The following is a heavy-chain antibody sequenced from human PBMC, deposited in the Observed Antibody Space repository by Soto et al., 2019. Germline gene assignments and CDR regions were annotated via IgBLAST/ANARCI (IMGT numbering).Heavy chain of an antibody. Sequence: LRRCCAASGFTFSSFGMHWVRQAPGKGLEWVAVISYDGPNTYYPDSVKGRFTISRDNSKNTLNLQMNSLTGEDTAVYYCAKDQGFGNRYNFYGMDVWGQGTTVTVSS. J-gene: IGHJ6*02. CDR2: ISYDGPNT. CDR3: AKDQGFGNRYNFYGMDV. V-gene: IGHV3-30*18. CDR1: GFTFSSFG. D-gene: IGHD3-10*01.